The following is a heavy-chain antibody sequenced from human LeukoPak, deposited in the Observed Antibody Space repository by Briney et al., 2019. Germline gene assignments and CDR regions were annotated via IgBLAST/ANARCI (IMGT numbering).Heavy chain of an antibody. CDR3: AKKWDSTWSYFDL. D-gene: IGHD1-26*01. Sequence: PGGSLRLSCAASGFTFTRSAMHWVRQAPGKGLEWVAFIQYDGDNKYYADSVKGRFTISRDDSQNTLYLQMNSLTVEDTAVYYCAKKWDSTWSYFDLGGQGTLVTVSS. V-gene: IGHV3-30*02. CDR1: GFTFTRSA. J-gene: IGHJ4*02. CDR2: IQYDGDNK.